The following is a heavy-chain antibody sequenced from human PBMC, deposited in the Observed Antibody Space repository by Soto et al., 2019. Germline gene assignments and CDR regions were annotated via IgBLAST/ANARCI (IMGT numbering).Heavy chain of an antibody. D-gene: IGHD3-22*01. CDR3: AKAGNYNDRSGYYYFDL. J-gene: IGHJ4*02. CDR2: VSRSGGST. V-gene: IGHV3-23*01. Sequence: GGSLRLSREASGFTFNNYAMNWVRQAPGKGLEWVSSVSRSGGSTDYADSVTGRFTISRDNSENTVSLQMNSLRVEDTAVYYCAKAGNYNDRSGYYYFDLWGQGMLVTVSS. CDR1: GFTFNNYA.